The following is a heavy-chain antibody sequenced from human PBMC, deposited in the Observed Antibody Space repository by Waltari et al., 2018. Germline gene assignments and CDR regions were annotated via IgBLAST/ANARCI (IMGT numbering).Heavy chain of an antibody. CDR1: GGSISSYY. J-gene: IGHJ2*01. D-gene: IGHD2-2*02. Sequence: QVQLQESGPGLVKPSETLSLTCTVSGGSISSYYWSWIRQPPGQGLEWIGDNYNSGGTNYDPGHKSRVTISVDTSKNRYYPKQGSVTAADTAVYYCARRIPAAIDCYFDLWGRGTLVTVSS. V-gene: IGHV4-59*01. CDR3: ARRIPAAIDCYFDL. CDR2: NYNSGGT.